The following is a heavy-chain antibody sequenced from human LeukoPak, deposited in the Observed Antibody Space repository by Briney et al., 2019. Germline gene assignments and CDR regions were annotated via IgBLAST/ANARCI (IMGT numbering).Heavy chain of an antibody. J-gene: IGHJ4*02. Sequence: SETLSLTCAVYGGSFSGYYWSWIRQPPGKGLEWIGEINHSGSTNYNPSLKSRVTISVDTSKNQFSLKLSSVTAADTAVYYCARGEFDYYGSGSYDCWGQGTLVTVSS. CDR3: ARGEFDYYGSGSYDC. CDR2: INHSGST. CDR1: GGSFSGYY. V-gene: IGHV4-34*01. D-gene: IGHD3-10*01.